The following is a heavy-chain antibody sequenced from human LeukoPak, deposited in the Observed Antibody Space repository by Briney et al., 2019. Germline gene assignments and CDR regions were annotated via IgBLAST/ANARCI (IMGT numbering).Heavy chain of an antibody. J-gene: IGHJ4*02. D-gene: IGHD2-15*01. CDR1: GFAFSNYA. CDR2: ISGFNT. CDR3: AKDTILGYCSGGSCTRWRGGFDC. Sequence: GGSLRLSCTTSGFAFSNYAMNWVRQAPGKGPEWVSGISGFNTYYADSVKGRFTISRDNSKNTLYLQMNSLRAEDTAVYYCAKDTILGYCSGGSCTRWRGGFDCWGQGTLVTVSS. V-gene: IGHV3-23*01.